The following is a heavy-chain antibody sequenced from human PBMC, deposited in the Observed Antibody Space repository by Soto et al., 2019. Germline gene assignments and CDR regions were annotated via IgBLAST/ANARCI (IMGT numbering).Heavy chain of an antibody. D-gene: IGHD5-12*01. CDR3: ARDFGPPNIVGTLYYYYGMDV. J-gene: IGHJ6*02. Sequence: QVQLVQSGAEVKKPGASVKVSCEASGYTFNTYIMHWVRQAPGQRLEWMGWINGGTGNTKYSQKSQGRLTTTRDTSATTGYMEVSSLRSEDTAVYYWARDFGPPNIVGTLYYYYGMDVWGQGTTVTVSS. CDR2: INGGTGNT. V-gene: IGHV1-3*01. CDR1: GYTFNTYI.